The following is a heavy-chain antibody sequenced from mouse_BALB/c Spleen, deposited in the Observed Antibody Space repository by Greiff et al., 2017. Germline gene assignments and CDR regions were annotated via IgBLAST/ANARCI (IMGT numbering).Heavy chain of an antibody. D-gene: IGHD2-1*01. CDR2: IDPANGNT. CDR3: ARCNYLACFAY. CDR1: GFNIKDTY. Sequence: VQLQQSGAELVKPGASVKLSCTASGFNIKDTYMHWVKQRPEQGLEWIGRIDPANGNTKYDPKFQGKATITADTSSNTAYLQLSSLTSEDTAVYYCARCNYLACFAYWGQGTLVTVSA. J-gene: IGHJ3*01. V-gene: IGHV14-3*02.